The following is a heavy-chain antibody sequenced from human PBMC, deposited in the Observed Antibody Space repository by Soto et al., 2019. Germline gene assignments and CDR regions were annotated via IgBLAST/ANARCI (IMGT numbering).Heavy chain of an antibody. CDR1: GGSFIGYY. CDR3: ARVRLMVFAFDY. CDR2: XNNSGXT. V-gene: IGHV4-34*01. Sequence: PXXTLSLTCAVYGGSFIGYYWSWIRQPPGKGLEWIGEXNNSGXTQYNQYLKSXXTISVDTXXNQFSLKLRSVTAADTAVYYCARVRLMVFAFDYWGQGTLVTVSS. J-gene: IGHJ4*02. D-gene: IGHD2-8*01.